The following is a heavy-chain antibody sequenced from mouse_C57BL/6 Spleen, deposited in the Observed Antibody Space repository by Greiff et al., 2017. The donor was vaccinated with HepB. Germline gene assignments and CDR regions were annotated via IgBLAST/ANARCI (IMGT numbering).Heavy chain of an antibody. V-gene: IGHV3-6*01. Sequence: EVKLVESGPGLVKPSQSLSLTCSVTGYSITSGYYWNWIRQFPGNKLEWMGYISYDGSNNYNPSLKNRISITRDTSKNQFFLKLNSVTTEDTATYYCARGVRQLRLPDPHGHFDYWGQGTTLTVSS. CDR3: ARGVRQLRLPDPHGHFDY. D-gene: IGHD3-2*02. CDR2: ISYDGSN. J-gene: IGHJ2*01. CDR1: GYSITSGYY.